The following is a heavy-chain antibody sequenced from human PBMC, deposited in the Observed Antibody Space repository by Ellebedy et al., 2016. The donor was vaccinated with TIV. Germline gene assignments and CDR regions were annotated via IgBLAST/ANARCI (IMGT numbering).Heavy chain of an antibody. CDR3: ASADRSGYYRFDD. Sequence: LRLSCAVSGASISGGGHYWHWLRQHPGEGLEWIGYIFYNGGTYYNPSLESRAAISVDTSENQFSLKLSSVTAADTAVYYCASADRSGYYRFDDWGQGTLVTVSS. J-gene: IGHJ4*02. D-gene: IGHD3-22*01. CDR1: GASISGGGHY. V-gene: IGHV4-31*11. CDR2: IFYNGGT.